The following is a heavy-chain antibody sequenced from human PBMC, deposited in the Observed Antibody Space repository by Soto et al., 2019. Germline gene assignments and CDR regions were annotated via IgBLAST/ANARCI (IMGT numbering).Heavy chain of an antibody. CDR3: ARGSALGTFGLDV. V-gene: IGHV4-4*02. D-gene: IGHD1-26*01. J-gene: IGHJ6*02. CDR1: GGSIRNNDW. Sequence: SATLSLTSAVSGGSIRNNDWWSWVRQPPGQGLEWIGEIHHTGNNKYNPSLRSRVSMSVDTSKKHVSLQVNSVTGADTAVYYCARGSALGTFGLDVWGQGTTVTVSS. CDR2: IHHTGNN.